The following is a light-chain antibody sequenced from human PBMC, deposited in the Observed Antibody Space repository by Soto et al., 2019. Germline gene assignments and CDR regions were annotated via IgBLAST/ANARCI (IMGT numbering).Light chain of an antibody. J-gene: IGKJ1*01. V-gene: IGKV4-1*01. CDR3: QQYYITPWT. Sequence: DIVMTQSPDSLAVSLGERATINCKSSQSVLYSSNNKNYLAWYQQKPGQPPKLLIYWASTRESGVPDRFSGSGSGTDFTITISSLQAEDVAVYYCQQYYITPWTFGQGTKVEIK. CDR2: WAS. CDR1: QSVLYSSNNKNY.